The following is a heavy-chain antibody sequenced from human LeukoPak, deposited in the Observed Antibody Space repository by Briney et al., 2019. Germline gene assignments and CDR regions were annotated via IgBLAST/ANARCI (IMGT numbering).Heavy chain of an antibody. CDR3: ETIAAAGGLS. J-gene: IGHJ5*02. D-gene: IGHD6-13*01. CDR1: GFTFSSYS. V-gene: IGHV3-21*01. Sequence: GGSLRLSCAASGFTFSSYSMNWVRQAPGNGLEWVSSISSSSSYIYYADSVKGRFTISRDNAKNSLYLQMNSLRAEDTAVYHCETIAAAGGLSWGQGTLVTVSS. CDR2: ISSSSSYI.